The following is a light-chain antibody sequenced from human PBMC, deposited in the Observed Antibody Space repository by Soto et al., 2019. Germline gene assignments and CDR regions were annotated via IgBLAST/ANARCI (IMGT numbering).Light chain of an antibody. Sequence: DIQMTQSPSSLSASVGDKVTITCRASQPISSYLNWYQQRPGKVPQVLIYGATRLQSGVPSRFSGNGSGTEFTLTISSLQHEDFATYYCQQSYSSPTFGQGTKVDIK. CDR3: QQSYSSPT. V-gene: IGKV1-39*01. CDR2: GAT. CDR1: QPISSY. J-gene: IGKJ1*01.